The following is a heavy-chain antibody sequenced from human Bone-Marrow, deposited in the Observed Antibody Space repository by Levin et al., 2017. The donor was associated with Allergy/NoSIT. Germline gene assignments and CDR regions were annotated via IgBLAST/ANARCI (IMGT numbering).Heavy chain of an antibody. CDR1: GFTFRNVW. CDR3: TTEKYCGSTSCPGAYDY. V-gene: IGHV3-15*01. J-gene: IGHJ4*02. D-gene: IGHD2-2*01. CDR2: IRGKTEGGTT. Sequence: GESLKISCAASGFTFRNVWMSWVRQAPGKGLEWVGRIRGKTEGGTTDYAAPVKGRFTISRDDSKNSLYLQMNGLKTEDTAVYYCTTEKYCGSTSCPGAYDYWGQGTLVTVSS.